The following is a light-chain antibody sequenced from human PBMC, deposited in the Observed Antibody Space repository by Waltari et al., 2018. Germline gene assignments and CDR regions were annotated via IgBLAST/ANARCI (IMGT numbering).Light chain of an antibody. CDR2: DVT. CDR3: SSYTSSGTYV. Sequence: QSALTQPASVSGSPGQSITISCTGTSSAVGAYIYVSWYQHYPGRAPKLMIYDVTKRPAGVSDRFSGSRSGNTASLTISVLQAEDEADYYCSSYTSSGTYVFGTGTKVTIL. J-gene: IGLJ1*01. CDR1: SSAVGAYIY. V-gene: IGLV2-14*03.